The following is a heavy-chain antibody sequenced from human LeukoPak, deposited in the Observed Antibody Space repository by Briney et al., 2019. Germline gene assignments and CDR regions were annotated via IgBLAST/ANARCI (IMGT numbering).Heavy chain of an antibody. CDR3: ARHRSSILRY. D-gene: IGHD2-21*01. V-gene: IGHV4-39*01. Sequence: SETLSLTCTVSGGSISSSSYYWGWIRQPPGKGLEWIGSIYYSGSTYYNPSLKSRVTISVDTSKNQFSLKLSSVTAADTAVYYCARHRSSILRYWGQGTLVTVSS. CDR2: IYYSGST. CDR1: GGSISSSSYY. J-gene: IGHJ4*02.